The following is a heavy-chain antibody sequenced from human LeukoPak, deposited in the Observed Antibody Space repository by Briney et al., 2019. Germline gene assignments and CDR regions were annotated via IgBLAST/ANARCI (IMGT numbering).Heavy chain of an antibody. V-gene: IGHV4-59*08. D-gene: IGHD1-26*01. CDR2: IYYSGTT. J-gene: IGHJ4*02. Sequence: SETLSLTCTVSGGSISNYYWSWIRQAPGKGLEWIGYIYYSGTTKYNPSLMSRVTISVDTSKNQFSLRLGSVAAGDTAVYYCARHGGSYFYYWGQGTLVTVSS. CDR1: GGSISNYY. CDR3: ARHGGSYFYY.